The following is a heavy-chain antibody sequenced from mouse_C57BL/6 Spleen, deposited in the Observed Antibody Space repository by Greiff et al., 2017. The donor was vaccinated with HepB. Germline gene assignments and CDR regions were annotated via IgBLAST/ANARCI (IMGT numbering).Heavy chain of an antibody. J-gene: IGHJ2*01. CDR2: IYPGSGST. D-gene: IGHD1-1*01. CDR3: ARVPYYYGSSYGD. CDR1: GYTFTSYW. V-gene: IGHV1-55*01. Sequence: VQLQQPGAELVKPGASVKMSCKASGYTFTSYWITWVKQRPGQGLEWIGDIYPGSGSTNYNEKFKSKATLTVDTSSSTAYMQLSSLTSEDSAVYYGARVPYYYGSSYGDWGQGTTLTVSS.